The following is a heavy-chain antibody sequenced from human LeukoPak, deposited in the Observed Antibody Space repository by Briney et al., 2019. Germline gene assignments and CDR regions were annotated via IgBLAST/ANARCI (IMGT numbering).Heavy chain of an antibody. CDR3: ARGAGAFDI. V-gene: IGHV4-59*01. CDR1: GGSIISYY. Sequence: NSSETLSLTCTVSGGSIISYYWSWIRQPPGKGLEYIGHIYYNGNTNYNPSLKSRVTISVDTSRNGFSLNLNSVTAADTAVYYCARGAGAFDIWGQGTMVTVSS. J-gene: IGHJ3*02. CDR2: IYYNGNT.